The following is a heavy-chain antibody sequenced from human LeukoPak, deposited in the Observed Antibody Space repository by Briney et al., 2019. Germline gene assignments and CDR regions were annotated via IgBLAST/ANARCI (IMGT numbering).Heavy chain of an antibody. Sequence: SETLSLTCTVSGGSISSSSYYWGWIRQPPGKGLEWIGSIYYSGSTYYNPSLKSRVTISVGTSKNQFSLKLSSVTAADTAVYYCARDQLFTDSSAYYFDYWGQGTLVTVSS. CDR2: IYYSGST. CDR3: ARDQLFTDSSAYYFDY. CDR1: GGSISSSSYY. J-gene: IGHJ4*02. D-gene: IGHD3-22*01. V-gene: IGHV4-39*07.